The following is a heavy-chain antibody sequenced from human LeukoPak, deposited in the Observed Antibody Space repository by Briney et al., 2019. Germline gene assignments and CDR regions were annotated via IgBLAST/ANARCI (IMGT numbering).Heavy chain of an antibody. Sequence: ASVKVSCKASGYTFTSYGINWVRQAPGQGLEWMGWINPYNGNTNYAQKLQGRVTMTTDTSTSTAYMELRSLRSDDTAVYYCARSAGGYRNVDFDYWGQGTLVTVSS. CDR2: INPYNGNT. J-gene: IGHJ4*02. V-gene: IGHV1-18*01. CDR1: GYTFTSYG. D-gene: IGHD4-11*01. CDR3: ARSAGGYRNVDFDY.